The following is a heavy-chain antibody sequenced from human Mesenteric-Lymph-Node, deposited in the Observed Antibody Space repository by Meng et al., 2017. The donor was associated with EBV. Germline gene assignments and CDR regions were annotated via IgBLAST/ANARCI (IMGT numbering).Heavy chain of an antibody. D-gene: IGHD3-10*01. CDR3: AHSRNYYGSGTYTFDY. CDR2: IYWDDDK. J-gene: IGHJ4*02. Sequence: QVTLKESGPPLGTATLTLTLTCSFSAAALSTNVVGVCWIRQPQGKALEWLALIYWDDDKRYSPSLKSRLTINKDTSKNEVVLTMTNMDRVDTATYYCAHSRNYYGSGTYTFDYWSQGTLVTVSS. CDR1: AAALSTNVVG. V-gene: IGHV2-5*02.